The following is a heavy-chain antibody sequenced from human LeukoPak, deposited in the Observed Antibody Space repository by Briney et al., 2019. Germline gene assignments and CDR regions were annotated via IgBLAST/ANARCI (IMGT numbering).Heavy chain of an antibody. J-gene: IGHJ1*01. Sequence: SETLSLTCIVSGYSISSGYYWGWIRQPPGKGLEWIGNIHHSGSTFYNPSLKSRVTISVDTSRNQLSLKLSSVTAADTAVYYCARVAAGIGFFQHWGQGTLVTVSS. CDR2: IHHSGST. D-gene: IGHD6-13*01. CDR1: GYSISSGYY. V-gene: IGHV4-38-2*02. CDR3: ARVAAGIGFFQH.